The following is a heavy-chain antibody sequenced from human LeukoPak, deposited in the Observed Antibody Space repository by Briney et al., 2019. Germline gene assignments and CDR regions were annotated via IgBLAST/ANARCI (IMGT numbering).Heavy chain of an antibody. V-gene: IGHV3-23*01. CDR1: GFTFSSYA. CDR3: AKDGDCSGGSCYSIRWFDP. D-gene: IGHD2-15*01. CDR2: ISGSGGST. Sequence: GGSLRLSCAASGFTFSSYAMSWVRQAPGKGLEWVSAISGSGGSTYYADSVKGRFTSSRDNSKNTLYLQMNRLRAEDTAVYHCAKDGDCSGGSCYSIRWFDPWGQGTLVTVSS. J-gene: IGHJ5*02.